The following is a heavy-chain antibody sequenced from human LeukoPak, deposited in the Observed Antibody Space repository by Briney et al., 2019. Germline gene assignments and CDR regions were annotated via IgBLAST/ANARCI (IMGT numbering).Heavy chain of an antibody. J-gene: IGHJ4*02. Sequence: SETLSLTCAVYGGSFSGYYWSWIRQPPGKGLEWIGEINHSGSTNYNPSLKSRVTISVDTSKNQFSLKLSSVTAADTAVYYCARGLYGSGSDPFDYWGQGTLVTVSS. D-gene: IGHD3-10*01. CDR2: INHSGST. V-gene: IGHV4-34*01. CDR1: GGSFSGYY. CDR3: ARGLYGSGSDPFDY.